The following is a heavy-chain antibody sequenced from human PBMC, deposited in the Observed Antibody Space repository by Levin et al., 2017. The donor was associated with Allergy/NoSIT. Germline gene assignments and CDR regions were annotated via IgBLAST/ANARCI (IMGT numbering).Heavy chain of an antibody. J-gene: IGHJ6*03. CDR3: ARGVINPYCSGGSCYYYYYYMDV. V-gene: IGHV4-59*01. D-gene: IGHD2-15*01. Sequence: SETLSLTCTVSGGSISSYYWSWIRQPPGKGLEWIGYIYYSGNTNYNPSFKSRVTISVDTSKNQFSLKLSSVTAADTAVYYCARGVINPYCSGGSCYYYYYYMDVWGKGTTVTVSS. CDR1: GGSISSYY. CDR2: IYYSGNT.